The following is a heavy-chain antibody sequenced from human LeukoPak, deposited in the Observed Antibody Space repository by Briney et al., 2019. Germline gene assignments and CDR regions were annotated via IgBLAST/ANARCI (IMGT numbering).Heavy chain of an antibody. CDR2: IGGSGGST. Sequence: GGSLRLSCAASGFTFSSYWMHWVRQAPGKGLEWVSAIGGSGGSTYYADSVKGRFTISRDNSKNTLYLQMNSLRAEDTAVYYCAKVPPPLWFGESYYFDYWGQGTLVTVSS. CDR3: AKVPPPLWFGESYYFDY. D-gene: IGHD3-10*01. V-gene: IGHV3-23*01. J-gene: IGHJ4*02. CDR1: GFTFSSYW.